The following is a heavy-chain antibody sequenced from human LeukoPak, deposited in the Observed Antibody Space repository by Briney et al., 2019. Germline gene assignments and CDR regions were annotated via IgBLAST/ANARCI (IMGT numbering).Heavy chain of an antibody. D-gene: IGHD3-3*01. V-gene: IGHV1-46*01. CDR2: INPSGGST. J-gene: IGHJ4*02. CDR1: GYTFTGFY. CDR3: ARDTAAYDFWSGFDY. Sequence: ASVKVSCKASGYTFTGFYMHWVRQAPGQGLEWMGIINPSGGSTSYAQKFQGRVTMTRDMSTSTVYMELSSLRSEDTAVYYCARDTAAYDFWSGFDYWGQGTLVTVSS.